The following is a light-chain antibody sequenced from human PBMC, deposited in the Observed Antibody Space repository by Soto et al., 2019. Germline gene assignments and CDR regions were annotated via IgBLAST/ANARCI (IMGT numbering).Light chain of an antibody. Sequence: QSVVTQPPSASGAPGQRVIISCSGSISNIGRNSVYWYQQFPGTAPKLLIYVNNQRPSGVPDRFSGSKSGTSASLAISGLRSEDEAAYYCAAWDDSLSGRVFGGGTKLTVL. CDR2: VNN. CDR1: ISNIGRNS. CDR3: AAWDDSLSGRV. V-gene: IGLV1-47*02. J-gene: IGLJ3*02.